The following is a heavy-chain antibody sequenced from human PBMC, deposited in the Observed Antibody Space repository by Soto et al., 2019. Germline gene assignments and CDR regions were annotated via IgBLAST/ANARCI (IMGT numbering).Heavy chain of an antibody. CDR1: GGSVSSGSYY. J-gene: IGHJ4*02. D-gene: IGHD1-1*01. CDR2: IYYSGST. CDR3: ARGTTTGYFDY. V-gene: IGHV4-61*01. Sequence: QVQLQESGPGLVKPSETLSLTCTVSGGSVSSGSYYWSWIRQPPGKGLEWIGYIYYSGSTNYNPSLKSRVTISVDTSKNQFSLKLSSVTAADTAVYYCARGTTTGYFDYWGQGTLVTVSS.